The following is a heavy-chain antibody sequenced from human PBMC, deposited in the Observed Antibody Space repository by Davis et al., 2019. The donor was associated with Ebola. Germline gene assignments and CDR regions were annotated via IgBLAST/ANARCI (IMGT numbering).Heavy chain of an antibody. V-gene: IGHV3-7*01. CDR3: ARGTHGSFGWELNYYYGMDV. J-gene: IGHJ6*02. D-gene: IGHD1-26*01. Sequence: GESLKISCTASGFTFGDYAMSWFRQAPGKGLEWVANIKQDGSEKYYVDSVKGRFTISRDNAKNSLYLQMNSLRAEDTAVYYCARGTHGSFGWELNYYYGMDVWGQGTTVTVSS. CDR2: IKQDGSEK. CDR1: GFTFGDYA.